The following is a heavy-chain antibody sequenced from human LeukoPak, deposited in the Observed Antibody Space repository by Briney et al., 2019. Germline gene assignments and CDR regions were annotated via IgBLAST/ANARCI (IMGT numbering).Heavy chain of an antibody. J-gene: IGHJ4*02. D-gene: IGHD6-6*01. Sequence: PRGSLRLSCAASGFTFSSYAMHWVRQAPGKGLEWVAVISYDGSNKYYADSVKGRFTISRDNSKNTLYLQMNSLRAEDTAVYYCARDLEGQLVLGLDYWGQGTLVTVSS. CDR1: GFTFSSYA. CDR2: ISYDGSNK. V-gene: IGHV3-30-3*01. CDR3: ARDLEGQLVLGLDY.